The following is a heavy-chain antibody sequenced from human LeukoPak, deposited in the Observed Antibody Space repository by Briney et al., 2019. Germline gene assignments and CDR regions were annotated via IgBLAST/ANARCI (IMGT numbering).Heavy chain of an antibody. V-gene: IGHV3-48*02. J-gene: IGHJ3*01. D-gene: IGHD7-27*01. CDR1: AFTFSDYS. CDR2: IDTSSSTM. Sequence: GGSLRLSCAASAFTFSDYSMNWVRQPPGKGLEWISYIDTSSSTMYYADSVMGRFTISRDNAKESLYLQMNSLRDEDTAVYYCAREDDSWGPNNLDLWGQGTMVTVSS. CDR3: AREDDSWGPNNLDL.